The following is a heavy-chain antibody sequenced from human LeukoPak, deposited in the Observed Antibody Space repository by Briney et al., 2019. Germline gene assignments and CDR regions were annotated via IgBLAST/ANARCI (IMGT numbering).Heavy chain of an antibody. CDR1: GYTFTSYY. V-gene: IGHV1-69*13. Sequence: SVKVSCKASGYTFTSYYMHWVRQAPGQGLEWMGGIIPIFGTANYAQKFQGRVTITADESTSTAYMELNSLRSEDTAVYYCAGTTVNHQFDYWGQGTLVTVSS. D-gene: IGHD4-17*01. J-gene: IGHJ4*02. CDR3: AGTTVNHQFDY. CDR2: IIPIFGTA.